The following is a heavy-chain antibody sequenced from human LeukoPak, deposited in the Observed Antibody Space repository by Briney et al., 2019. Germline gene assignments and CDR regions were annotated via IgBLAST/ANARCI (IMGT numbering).Heavy chain of an antibody. CDR2: TKQDGSEK. CDR3: ARVQWELRGVGSYFDY. J-gene: IGHJ4*02. CDR1: GFTFSSYW. V-gene: IGHV3-7*01. D-gene: IGHD1-26*01. Sequence: GGSLRLSYAASGFTFSSYWMSWVRQAPGKGLEWVANTKQDGSEKYYVDSVKGRFTISRDNAKNSLYLQMNSLRAEDTAVYYCARVQWELRGVGSYFDYWGQGTLVTVSS.